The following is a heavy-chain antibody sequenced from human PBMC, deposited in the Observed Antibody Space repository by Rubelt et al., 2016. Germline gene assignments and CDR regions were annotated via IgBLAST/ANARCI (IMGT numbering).Heavy chain of an antibody. CDR3: ARVRKFDDFWSGYSDACDI. CDR1: GFTFSSYA. Sequence: VQLLESGGGLVQPGGSLRLSCAASGFTFSSYAMHWVRQAPGKGLEWVAVISSDGSNKYYADSVRGRFTISRDNSKNTLYLQMNSLRPEDTAVYYCARVRKFDDFWSGYSDACDIWGQGTMVTVSS. V-gene: IGHV3-30*04. CDR2: ISSDGSNK. J-gene: IGHJ3*02. D-gene: IGHD3-3*01.